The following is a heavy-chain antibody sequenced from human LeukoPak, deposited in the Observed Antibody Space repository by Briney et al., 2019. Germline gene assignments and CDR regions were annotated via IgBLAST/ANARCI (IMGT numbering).Heavy chain of an antibody. CDR3: AKDRGEKYDSSGSWYHFGY. CDR2: MRYDGGKQ. Sequence: GGSLRLSCAASGFTFTRYGMHWVRQAPGKGLQWVAFMRYDGGKQLYADSVKGRFTISRDIYKNTLYLQMSSLRGDDTALYYCAKDRGEKYDSSGSWYHFGYWGQGTLVTIPS. J-gene: IGHJ4*02. V-gene: IGHV3-30*02. D-gene: IGHD3-22*01. CDR1: GFTFTRYG.